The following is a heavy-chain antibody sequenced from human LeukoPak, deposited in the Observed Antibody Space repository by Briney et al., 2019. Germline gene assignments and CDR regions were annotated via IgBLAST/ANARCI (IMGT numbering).Heavy chain of an antibody. V-gene: IGHV3-53*01. CDR3: AMATDSYQFDY. Sequence: GGSLRLSCAASGFTVSTNYMSWVRQAPGKGLEWVSVIYSGGTTYYADSVKGRFTISRDNSKNTLYLQMNSLRAEDTAVYYCAMATDSYQFDYWGQGTLVTVSS. D-gene: IGHD5-24*01. CDR2: IYSGGTT. CDR1: GFTVSTNY. J-gene: IGHJ4*02.